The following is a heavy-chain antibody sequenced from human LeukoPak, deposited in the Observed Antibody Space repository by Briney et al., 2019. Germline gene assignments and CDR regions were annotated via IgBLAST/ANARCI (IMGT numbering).Heavy chain of an antibody. V-gene: IGHV1-2*04. CDR1: GYTFTGYY. J-gene: IGHJ4*02. Sequence: ASVKVSCKASGYTFTGYYMHWVRQAPGQGLEWMGWINPNSGGTNYAQKFQGWVTMTRDTSISTAYMELNRLRSDDTAVYYCARAMSSYSSGWYFDYWGQGTLVTVSS. CDR2: INPNSGGT. D-gene: IGHD6-19*01. CDR3: ARAMSSYSSGWYFDY.